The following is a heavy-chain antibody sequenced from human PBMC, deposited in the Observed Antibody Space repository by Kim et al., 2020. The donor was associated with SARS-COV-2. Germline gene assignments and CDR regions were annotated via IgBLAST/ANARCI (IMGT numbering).Heavy chain of an antibody. CDR1: GGSISSGGYY. V-gene: IGHV4-31*03. CDR3: ARDNPHLVVVPAAPNYWYFDL. CDR2: IYYSGST. J-gene: IGHJ2*01. D-gene: IGHD2-2*01. Sequence: SETLSLTCTVSGGSISSGGYYWSWIRQHPGKGLEWIGYIYYSGSTYYNPSLKSRVTISVDTSKNQFSLKLSSVTAADTAVYYCARDNPHLVVVPAAPNYWYFDLWGRGSLGTVSS.